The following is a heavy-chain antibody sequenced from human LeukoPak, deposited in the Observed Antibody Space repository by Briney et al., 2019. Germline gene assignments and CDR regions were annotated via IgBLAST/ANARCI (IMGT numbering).Heavy chain of an antibody. CDR1: GFTFSSYE. CDR3: ATNGYSSSFFDY. J-gene: IGHJ4*02. D-gene: IGHD6-6*01. V-gene: IGHV3-48*03. CDR2: ISRSSTTI. Sequence: PGGSLRLSCAASGFTFSSYEMNWVRQAPGKGLEWVSYISRSSTTIYYADSVKGRFTISRDNAKNSLYLQMNSLRAEDTAVYYCATNGYSSSFFDYWGQGTLVIVSS.